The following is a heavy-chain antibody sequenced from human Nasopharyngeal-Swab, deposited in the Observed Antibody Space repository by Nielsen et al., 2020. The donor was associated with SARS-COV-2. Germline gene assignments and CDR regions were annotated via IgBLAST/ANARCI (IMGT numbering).Heavy chain of an antibody. D-gene: IGHD3-3*01. V-gene: IGHV3-21*01. CDR2: ISSSSSYI. CDR1: GFTFNNYN. CDR3: ARDGLDYDFWSAYFMDV. J-gene: IGHJ6*02. Sequence: GASLKISCAASGFTFNNYNFNWVRQAPGKGLEWVSSISSSSSYIYYADSVKGRFTISRDNAKNSLYLQMNSLRAEDTAVYYCARDGLDYDFWSAYFMDVWGQGTTVTV.